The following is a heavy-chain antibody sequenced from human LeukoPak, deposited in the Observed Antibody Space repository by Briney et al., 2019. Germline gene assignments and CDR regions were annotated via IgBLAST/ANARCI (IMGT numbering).Heavy chain of an antibody. D-gene: IGHD3-22*01. CDR3: ANPWSTYYYDSSGYYHDY. Sequence: PGGSLRLSCAASGFTFSSYWMHWVHQAPGKGLVWVSRINSDGSSTSYADSVKGRFTISRDNAKNTLYLQMNSLRAEDTAVYYCANPWSTYYYDSSGYYHDYWGQGTLVTVSS. CDR2: INSDGSST. J-gene: IGHJ4*02. CDR1: GFTFSSYW. V-gene: IGHV3-74*01.